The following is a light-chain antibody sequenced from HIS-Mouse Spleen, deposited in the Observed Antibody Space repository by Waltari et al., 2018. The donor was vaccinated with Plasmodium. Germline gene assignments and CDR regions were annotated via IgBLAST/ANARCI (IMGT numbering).Light chain of an antibody. J-gene: IGLJ3*02. CDR3: MICPRNASGV. V-gene: IGLV5-37*01. Sequence: QPVLTQPPSSSTSPGESARLTCTLPSDINVGSYNIYWYQQKTRSHPGYLLYYYSDSDKGQGPGIPSRFSGYKDASANTGILFSFGLQSDEEADYFCMICPRNASGVFCGGTKLTVL. CDR2: YYSDSDK. CDR1: SDINVGSYN.